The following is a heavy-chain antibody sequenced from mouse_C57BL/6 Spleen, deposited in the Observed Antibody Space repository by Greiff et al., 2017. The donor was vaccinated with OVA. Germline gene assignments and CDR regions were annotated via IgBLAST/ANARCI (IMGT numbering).Heavy chain of an antibody. D-gene: IGHD1-1*02. CDR1: GFTFSSYA. CDR3: TREGSWEDGDYYAMDY. V-gene: IGHV5-9-1*02. Sequence: DVMLVESGEGLVKPGGSLKLSCAASGFTFSSYAMSWVRQTPEKRLEWVAYISSGGDYIYYADTVKGRFTISRDNARNTLYLQMSSLKSEDTAMYYCTREGSWEDGDYYAMDYWGQGTSVTVSS. J-gene: IGHJ4*01. CDR2: ISSGGDYI.